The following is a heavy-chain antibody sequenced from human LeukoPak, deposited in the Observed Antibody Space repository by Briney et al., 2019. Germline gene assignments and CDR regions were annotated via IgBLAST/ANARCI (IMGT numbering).Heavy chain of an antibody. Sequence: SETLSLTCAVSGGSISSSNWWSWVRQPPGKGLEWIGEIYHSGSTNYNPSLKSRVTISVDTSKNQFSLKLSSVTAADAAVYYCARVGVWFGELLFTTVTTQHYFDYWGQGTLVTVSS. D-gene: IGHD3-10*01. V-gene: IGHV4-4*02. J-gene: IGHJ4*02. CDR2: IYHSGST. CDR1: GGSISSSNW. CDR3: ARVGVWFGELLFTTVTTQHYFDY.